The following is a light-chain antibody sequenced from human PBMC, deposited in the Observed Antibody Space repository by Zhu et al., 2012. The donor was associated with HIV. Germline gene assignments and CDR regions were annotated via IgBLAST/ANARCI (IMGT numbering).Light chain of an antibody. J-gene: IGKJ3*01. CDR3: QQLNTYPLFT. CDR2: DAS. Sequence: DVQLTRSPSFLSASVGDRVTITCRASESISRYLAWYQQKPGKAPKLLIYDASTLQSGVPSTFSGSGSGTEFTLTISSLQPEDFAIYYCQQLNTYPLFTFGPGTKVDIK. V-gene: IGKV1-9*01. CDR1: ESISRY.